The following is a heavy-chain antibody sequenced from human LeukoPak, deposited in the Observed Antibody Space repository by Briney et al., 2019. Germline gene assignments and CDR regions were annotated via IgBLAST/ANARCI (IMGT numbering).Heavy chain of an antibody. Sequence: ASVKVSCKASGYTFRSYGISWVRQAPGQGLEWMGWISTYNGDTNYAQNAQGRVTMTTDTSTSTAYMELRSLRSDDTAVYYCARDRVAGTVDYWGQGTLVTVSS. D-gene: IGHD6-19*01. CDR1: GYTFRSYG. CDR3: ARDRVAGTVDY. V-gene: IGHV1-18*01. J-gene: IGHJ4*02. CDR2: ISTYNGDT.